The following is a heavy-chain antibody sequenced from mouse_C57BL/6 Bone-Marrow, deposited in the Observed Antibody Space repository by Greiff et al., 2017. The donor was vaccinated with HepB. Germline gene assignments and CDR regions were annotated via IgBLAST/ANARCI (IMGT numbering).Heavy chain of an antibody. D-gene: IGHD2-3*01. CDR2: IAPETGGT. J-gene: IGHJ4*01. Sequence: VQLQQSGAELVRPGASVTLSCKASGYTFTDYEMHWVKQTPVHGLEWIGAIAPETGGTAYNQKFKGKAILTADKYSSTAYMELRSLTSEDSAVYYCTREGVYDGYAMDYWGQGTSVTVSS. CDR1: GYTFTDYE. V-gene: IGHV1-15*01. CDR3: TREGVYDGYAMDY.